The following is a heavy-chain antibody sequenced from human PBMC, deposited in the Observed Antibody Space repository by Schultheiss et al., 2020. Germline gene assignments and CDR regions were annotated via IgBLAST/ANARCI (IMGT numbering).Heavy chain of an antibody. CDR2: ISYDGSDK. V-gene: IGHV3-30*18. CDR3: AKDMPVYDNGDANPGYFDY. CDR1: GFTFSSYA. Sequence: GGSLRLSCAASGFTFSSYAMHWVRQAPGKGLEWVAVISYDGSDKYYADSVKGRFTISRDNSKNTLYLQMNSLRAEDTAVYYCAKDMPVYDNGDANPGYFDYWGQGTLVTVSS. J-gene: IGHJ4*02. D-gene: IGHD4-17*01.